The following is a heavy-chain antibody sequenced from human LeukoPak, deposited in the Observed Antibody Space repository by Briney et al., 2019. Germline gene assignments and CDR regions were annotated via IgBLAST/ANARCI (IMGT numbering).Heavy chain of an antibody. CDR3: ARVPSYIAAPGLTYNYYYYMDV. V-gene: IGHV3-23*01. Sequence: GGSLRLSCAASGFTFSSNAMGWVRQAPGKGLEWVSDINSSGGRTYYADSVKGRFTISRDNSKNTLYLQMNSLRAEDTAVYYCARVPSYIAAPGLTYNYYYYMDVWGKGTTVTISS. CDR2: INSSGGRT. CDR1: GFTFSSNA. D-gene: IGHD6-13*01. J-gene: IGHJ6*03.